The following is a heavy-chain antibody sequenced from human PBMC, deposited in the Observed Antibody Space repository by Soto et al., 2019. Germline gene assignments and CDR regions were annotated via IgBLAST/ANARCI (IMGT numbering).Heavy chain of an antibody. CDR2: IGTAGDT. Sequence: EVQLVESGGGLVQPGGSLRLSCAASGFTFSSYDMHWVRQATGKGLEWVSAIGTAGDTYYPGSVKGRFTISRENAKNSLYXXMXSXXAGDTAVYYCARRSARLDYGDYGDDSIYRIDGMDVWGQGTTVTVSS. CDR3: ARRSARLDYGDYGDDSIYRIDGMDV. J-gene: IGHJ6*02. CDR1: GFTFSSYD. D-gene: IGHD4-17*01. V-gene: IGHV3-13*01.